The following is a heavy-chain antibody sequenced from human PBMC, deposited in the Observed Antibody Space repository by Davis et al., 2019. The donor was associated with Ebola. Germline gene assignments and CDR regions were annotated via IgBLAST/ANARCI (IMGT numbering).Heavy chain of an antibody. CDR2: IWYDGSNK. CDR1: GFTFSSYG. Sequence: GESLKISCAASGFTFSSYGMHWVRQAPGKGLEWVAGIWYDGSNKYYADSVKGRFTVSRDNSKNTLFLQMNSLRAEDTAMYYCARDHGQGIRLLYYLDYWGQGSLVTVSS. D-gene: IGHD3-10*01. CDR3: ARDHGQGIRLLYYLDY. V-gene: IGHV3-33*01. J-gene: IGHJ4*02.